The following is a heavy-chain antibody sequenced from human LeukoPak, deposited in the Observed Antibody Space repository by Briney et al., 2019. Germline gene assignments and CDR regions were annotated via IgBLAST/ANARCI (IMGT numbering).Heavy chain of an antibody. CDR1: GFTFSSYG. CDR2: IWYDGSNK. J-gene: IGHJ4*02. D-gene: IGHD6-19*01. Sequence: GGSLRLSCAASGFTFSSYGMHWVRQAPGKGLEWVAVIWYDGSNKYYADSVKGRFTISRDNSKNTLYLQMNSPRAEDTAVYYCARVIAVAGLDYWGQGTLVTVSS. CDR3: ARVIAVAGLDY. V-gene: IGHV3-33*01.